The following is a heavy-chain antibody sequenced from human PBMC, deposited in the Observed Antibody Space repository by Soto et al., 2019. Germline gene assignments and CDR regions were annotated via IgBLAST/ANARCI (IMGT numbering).Heavy chain of an antibody. CDR3: AHGSGWLSDH. CDR2: IYWDDDK. V-gene: IGHV2-5*02. D-gene: IGHD6-19*01. CDR1: GFSLSSPAVG. J-gene: IGHJ4*02. Sequence: QITLKESGPTLVKPTQTLTLTCTFSGFSLSSPAVGVNWIRQPPGKALEWLALIYWDDDKQYSPSLKNRLTLTKDPSKNPVVLTMTNMDPVDTATYYCAHGSGWLSDHWGQGTLVTVSS.